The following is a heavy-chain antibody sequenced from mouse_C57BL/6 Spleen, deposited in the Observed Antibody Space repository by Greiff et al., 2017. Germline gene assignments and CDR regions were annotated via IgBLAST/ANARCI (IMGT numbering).Heavy chain of an antibody. CDR2: IYPRSGST. J-gene: IGHJ3*01. V-gene: IGHV1-81*01. Sequence: VQLQQSGAELVKPGASVKLSCKASGYTFTSYGISWVKQRTGQGLEWIGEIYPRSGSTYYNEKFKSKATLTVDKSSSPAYMELRSLTSEDSAVCFCASPIGCWFAYWGQGTMVTVSA. CDR1: GYTFTSYG. D-gene: IGHD2-14*01. CDR3: ASPIGCWFAY.